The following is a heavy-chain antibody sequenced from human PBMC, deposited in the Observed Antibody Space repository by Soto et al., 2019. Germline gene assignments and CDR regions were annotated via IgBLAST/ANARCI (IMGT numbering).Heavy chain of an antibody. V-gene: IGHV3-43*01. CDR1: GFAFVDHT. CDR3: TKLNQPPDF. Sequence: LRLSCAASGFAFVDHTLHWVRQPPGKGLEWVALSTWDGGITYYEDSVEGRFTISRDNTKNSLFLQLNSLKVEDTALYYCTKLNQPPDFWGQGTLVTVSS. CDR2: STWDGGIT. J-gene: IGHJ4*02.